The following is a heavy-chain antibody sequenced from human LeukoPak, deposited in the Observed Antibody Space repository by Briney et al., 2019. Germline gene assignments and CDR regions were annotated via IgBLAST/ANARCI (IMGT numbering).Heavy chain of an antibody. J-gene: IGHJ4*02. CDR1: GLTFSGSA. CDR3: TRLEAGTVNNDY. V-gene: IGHV3-73*01. Sequence: GGSLRLSCATSGLTFSGSAMHWVRQASGKGLEWIGRIRSKANNYATEYAASVKGRFGISRDDSKDTAYLQMNSLKTEDTAVYYCTRLEAGTVNNDYWGQGTLVTVSS. CDR2: IRSKANNYAT. D-gene: IGHD1-7*01.